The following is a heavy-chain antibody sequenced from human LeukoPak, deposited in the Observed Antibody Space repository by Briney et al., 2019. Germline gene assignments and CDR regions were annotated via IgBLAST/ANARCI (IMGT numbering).Heavy chain of an antibody. V-gene: IGHV4-34*01. D-gene: IGHD2-8*02. Sequence: SQTLSLTCGVYGGSFSGYYWSWIRQPPGKGQEWIGEVSQTGSGRTNYNPSLKSRVTISADASKNQFALELTSVTAADTAMYYCATKPLYWQDPFELWGQGTLVTVSS. J-gene: IGHJ4*02. CDR1: GGSFSGYY. CDR3: ATKPLYWQDPFEL. CDR2: VSQTGSGRT.